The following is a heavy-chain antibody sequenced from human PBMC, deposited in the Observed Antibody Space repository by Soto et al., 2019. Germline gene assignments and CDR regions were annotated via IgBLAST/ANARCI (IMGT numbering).Heavy chain of an antibody. CDR1: GFTFSSYG. J-gene: IGHJ6*02. Sequence: PGGSLRPSCAASGFTFSSYGMHWVRQAPGKGLEWVAVISYDGSNKYYADSVKGRFTISRDNSKNTLYLQMNSLRAEDTAVYYCAKVVKGVSITGTTWNGYYGMDVWGQGTTVTGSS. V-gene: IGHV3-30*18. CDR3: AKVVKGVSITGTTWNGYYGMDV. D-gene: IGHD1-7*01. CDR2: ISYDGSNK.